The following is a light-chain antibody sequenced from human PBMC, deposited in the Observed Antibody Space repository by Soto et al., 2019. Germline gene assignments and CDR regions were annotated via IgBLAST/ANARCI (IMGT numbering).Light chain of an antibody. CDR1: SSNIGSNN. J-gene: IGLJ2*01. Sequence: QSVLTQPPSASGTPGQRVTISCSGSSSNIGSNNVNWYQQLPGTAPTLLIYSNNQRPSGVPDRFSGAKSGTSASLAISGLQSEDEADDYCSAWDDSLNGLVVFGGGTKLTVL. V-gene: IGLV1-44*01. CDR2: SNN. CDR3: SAWDDSLNGLVV.